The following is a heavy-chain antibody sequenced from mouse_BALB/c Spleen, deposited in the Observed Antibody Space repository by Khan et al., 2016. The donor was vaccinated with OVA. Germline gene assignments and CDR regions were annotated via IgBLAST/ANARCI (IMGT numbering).Heavy chain of an antibody. CDR1: GFTFIDYG. CDR3: ARGEFAY. J-gene: IGHJ3*01. V-gene: IGHV5-15*02. CDR2: ISSVAYSI. Sequence: EVELVESGGGLVQPGGSRKLSCAASGFTFIDYGMAWVRQTPGKGPEWIAFISSVAYSIYYADTVTGRFTISRENAKNTLYLEMSSLGSDDTAMYYCARGEFAYWGQGTLVTVSA.